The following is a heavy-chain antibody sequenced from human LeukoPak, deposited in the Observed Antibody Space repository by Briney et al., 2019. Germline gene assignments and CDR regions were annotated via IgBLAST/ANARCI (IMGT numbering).Heavy chain of an antibody. V-gene: IGHV3-21*01. D-gene: IGHD4-11*01. J-gene: IGHJ6*03. CDR3: ARRTVTTHYYMDV. Sequence: GGSLRLSCAASGFTFSSYSMNWVRQAPGKGLEWVSSISSSSSYIYYADSVKGRFTISRDNAKNSLYLQMNSLRAEDTAVYYCARRTVTTHYYMDVWGKGTTVTVSS. CDR1: GFTFSSYS. CDR2: ISSSSSYI.